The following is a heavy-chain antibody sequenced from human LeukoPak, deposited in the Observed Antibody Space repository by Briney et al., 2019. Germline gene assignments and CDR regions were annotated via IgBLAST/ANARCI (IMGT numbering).Heavy chain of an antibody. CDR3: ARDLNTMVRGFWNYYYYGMDV. Sequence: ASVKVSCKASGYTFTSYGISWVRQAPGQGLEWMGWISACNGNTNYAQKLQGRVTMTTGTSTSTAYMELRSLRSDDTAVYYCARDLNTMVRGFWNYYYYGMDVWGQGTTVTVSS. D-gene: IGHD3-10*01. CDR2: ISACNGNT. CDR1: GYTFTSYG. V-gene: IGHV1-18*01. J-gene: IGHJ6*02.